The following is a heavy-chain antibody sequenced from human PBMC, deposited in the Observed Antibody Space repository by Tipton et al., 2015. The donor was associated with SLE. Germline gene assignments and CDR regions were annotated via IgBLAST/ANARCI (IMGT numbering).Heavy chain of an antibody. D-gene: IGHD1-14*01. CDR2: ISSSSSYI. CDR3: ARDQKTNYGMDV. CDR1: GFTFSSYS. J-gene: IGHJ6*02. Sequence: SLRLSCAASGFTFSSYSMNWVRQAPGKGLEWVSSISSSSSYIYYADSVKGRFTISRDNAKNSLYLQMNSLRAEDTAVYYCARDQKTNYGMDVWGQGTTVTVSS. V-gene: IGHV3-21*01.